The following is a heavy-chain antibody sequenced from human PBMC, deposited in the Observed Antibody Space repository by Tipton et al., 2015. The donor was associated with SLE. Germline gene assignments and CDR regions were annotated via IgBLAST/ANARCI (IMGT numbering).Heavy chain of an antibody. V-gene: IGHV1-8*01. CDR2: MSPNTGNT. CDR1: GGSFSSYT. Sequence: QLVQSGPEVKKPGSSVKVSCKTSGGSFSSYTVSWVRQATGQGLEWMGWMSPNTGNTVSAQNFQGRVTLTRDTSTNTAYMELSGLRSEDTAVYYCARGLRFTMIQGLAYWGQGTLVTVSS. D-gene: IGHD3-10*01. CDR3: ARGLRFTMIQGLAY. J-gene: IGHJ4*02.